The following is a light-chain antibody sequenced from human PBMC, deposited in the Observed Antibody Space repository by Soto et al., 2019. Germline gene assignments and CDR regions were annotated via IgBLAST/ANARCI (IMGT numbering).Light chain of an antibody. CDR1: QSVSTY. CDR3: QQRDKWPIT. V-gene: IGKV3-11*01. Sequence: EIVLTQSPATLSLSPGERATLSCRASQSVSTYLAWYQQKPGQAPRILIYDAFNRATGVPARLRGSGSGTDFTLTISGLEPEYFSVYYWQQRDKWPITFGQGTRLEIK. CDR2: DAF. J-gene: IGKJ5*01.